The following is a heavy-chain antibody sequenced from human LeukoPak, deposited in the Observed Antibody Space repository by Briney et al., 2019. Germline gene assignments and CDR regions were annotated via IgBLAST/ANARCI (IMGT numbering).Heavy chain of an antibody. CDR2: IKQDGSKK. J-gene: IGHJ5*01. Sequence: GGSLRLSCAASEFTFSTYLMTWVRQAPGKGLEWVANIKQDGSKKYYADSVRGRFTISRDNGKKSLYLQMNSLRVEETAVYYCAGERPSSSWYDFWGQGTLVTVSS. V-gene: IGHV3-7*01. D-gene: IGHD6-13*01. CDR1: EFTFSTYL. CDR3: AGERPSSSWYDF.